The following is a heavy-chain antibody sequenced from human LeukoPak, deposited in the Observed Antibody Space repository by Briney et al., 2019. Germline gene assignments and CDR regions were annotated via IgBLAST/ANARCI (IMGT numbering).Heavy chain of an antibody. V-gene: IGHV1-24*01. Sequence: ASVNVSCTVSGSTLTTISIDWVRQAPGKGLEWMGSLSPRDGETIHAQKFQGRLKMTADTATDTAYMEMSSLESGDTALYYCATGAIVYDYWGQGTLVTVSS. CDR3: ATGAIVYDY. D-gene: IGHD3-9*01. CDR1: GSTLTTIS. J-gene: IGHJ4*02. CDR2: LSPRDGET.